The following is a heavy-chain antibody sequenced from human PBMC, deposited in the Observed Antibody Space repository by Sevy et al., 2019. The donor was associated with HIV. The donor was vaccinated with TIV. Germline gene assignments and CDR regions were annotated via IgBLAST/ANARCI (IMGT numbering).Heavy chain of an antibody. J-gene: IGHJ4*02. D-gene: IGHD6-19*01. Sequence: GGSLRLSCAISGFTVNDKYIIWVRQAPGKGLEWVSVIFSSGSTYYADSAKGRFTISRDNSKNTVVLQMNSVRAEDMAVYYCVSLFLSYRSGWSYFDYWGQGTLVTVSS. CDR1: GFTVNDKY. V-gene: IGHV3-66*02. CDR2: IFSSGST. CDR3: VSLFLSYRSGWSYFDY.